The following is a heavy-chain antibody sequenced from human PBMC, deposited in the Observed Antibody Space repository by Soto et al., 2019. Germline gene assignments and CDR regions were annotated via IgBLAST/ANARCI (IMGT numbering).Heavy chain of an antibody. V-gene: IGHV3-23*01. CDR2: ISGGGGST. Sequence: EVPLLESGGGLVQPGGSLRLSCAASGFTFSSYAMTWVRQAPGKGLELVSGISGGGGSTYDADSVKGRFTISRDNSKNTLFMQMNSLRAEDTAVYYWAKDRTTVDYHYGMDVWGQGTTVTVSS. CDR1: GFTFSSYA. CDR3: AKDRTTVDYHYGMDV. D-gene: IGHD4-17*01. J-gene: IGHJ6*02.